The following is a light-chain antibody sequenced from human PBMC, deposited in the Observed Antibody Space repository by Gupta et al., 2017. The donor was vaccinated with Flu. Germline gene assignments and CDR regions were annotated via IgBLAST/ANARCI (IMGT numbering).Light chain of an antibody. CDR1: QSVSSSY. Sequence: GTLSLSPGERATLSCRASQSVSSSYLAWYQQKPGQAPRLLIYGASSRATGIPDRFSGSGSGTDFTLTISRLEPEEFAVYYCQQYGSSPLTFGGGTKVEIK. CDR2: GAS. J-gene: IGKJ4*01. CDR3: QQYGSSPLT. V-gene: IGKV3-20*01.